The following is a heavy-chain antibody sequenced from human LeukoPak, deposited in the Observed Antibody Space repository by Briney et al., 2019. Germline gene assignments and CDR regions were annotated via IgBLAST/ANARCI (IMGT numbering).Heavy chain of an antibody. J-gene: IGHJ4*02. V-gene: IGHV4-34*01. D-gene: IGHD2/OR15-2a*01. CDR1: GGSFSGYY. CDR3: ASMSWVDY. CDR2: IYHSGST. Sequence: PSETLSLTCAVYGGSFSGYYWSWIRQPPGKGLEWIGEIYHSGSTNYNPSLKSRVTISVDTSKNQFSLKLSSVTAADTAVYYCASMSWVDYWGQGTLVTVSS.